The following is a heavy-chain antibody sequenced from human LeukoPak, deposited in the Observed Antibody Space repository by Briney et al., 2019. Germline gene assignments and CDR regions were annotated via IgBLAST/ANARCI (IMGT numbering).Heavy chain of an antibody. Sequence: SETLSLNCSVSGDSISSYYWSWLRQPPGEGLQWIGYIFYSGSTNYNASLRSRVAISVDTSKNQFSLRLTSVTAADTAVYYCAGRSARYFDHWGQGALVTVSS. CDR3: AGRSARYFDH. J-gene: IGHJ4*02. V-gene: IGHV4-59*01. D-gene: IGHD1-26*01. CDR1: GDSISSYY. CDR2: IFYSGST.